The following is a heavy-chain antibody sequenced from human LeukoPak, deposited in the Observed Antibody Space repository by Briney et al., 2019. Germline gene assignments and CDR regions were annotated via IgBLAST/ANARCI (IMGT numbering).Heavy chain of an antibody. CDR3: ARHNWYQFDY. D-gene: IGHD2-2*01. CDR1: GFTFESFS. J-gene: IGHJ4*02. CDR2: IKHDGSEK. V-gene: IGHV3-7*01. Sequence: GASLRLSCTASGFTFESFSMTWVRQAPGKGLEWVANIKHDGSEKYYVASVRGRVTVSRDNAKNTVYLQMNNLRAEDTAVYFCARHNWYQFDYWGQGALVTASS.